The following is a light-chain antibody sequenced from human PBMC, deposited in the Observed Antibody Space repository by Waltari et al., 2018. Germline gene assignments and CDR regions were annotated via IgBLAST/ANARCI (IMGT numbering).Light chain of an antibody. Sequence: SYLLTPHPSVSVAPARKARITCGGNKSARKGGNWYQQRPGQAPVLVVIDDYDRPSGIPARFSGSKSGNTATLTISGVEAGDEADYSCQVWDGSSDHYVFGTGTKVTVL. CDR1: KSARKG. CDR2: DDY. V-gene: IGLV3-21*02. CDR3: QVWDGSSDHYV. J-gene: IGLJ1*01.